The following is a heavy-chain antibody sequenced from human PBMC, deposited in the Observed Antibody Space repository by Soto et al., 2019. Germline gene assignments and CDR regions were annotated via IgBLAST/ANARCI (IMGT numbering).Heavy chain of an antibody. CDR2: ISTSGSST. CDR3: ANLAKNYYHYMDV. J-gene: IGHJ6*03. V-gene: IGHV3-11*01. Sequence: GGSLRLSCAASGFSFSDYYMSWIRQAPGKGLEWVSLISTSGSSTDYADSVKGRFTISRDNAKNSLSLQMNGLRAEDTAVYYCANLAKNYYHYMDVWGKGTTVTV. CDR1: GFSFSDYY. D-gene: IGHD1-26*01.